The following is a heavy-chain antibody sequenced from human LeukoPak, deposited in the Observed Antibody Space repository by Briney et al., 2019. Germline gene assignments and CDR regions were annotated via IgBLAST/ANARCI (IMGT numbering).Heavy chain of an antibody. CDR1: GYTFTNYG. V-gene: IGHV1-18*01. Sequence: ASVNVSRKASGYTFTNYGLSWVRQAPGQGLQWVGWMSAYNGNTNYAQKLQDRVTLTMDRSTSTAYMELRSLRSDDTAVYYCAKDGEYQLLSLNNYGDRNWFDPWGQGTLVTVSS. D-gene: IGHD2-2*01. J-gene: IGHJ5*02. CDR2: MSAYNGNT. CDR3: AKDGEYQLLSLNNYGDRNWFDP.